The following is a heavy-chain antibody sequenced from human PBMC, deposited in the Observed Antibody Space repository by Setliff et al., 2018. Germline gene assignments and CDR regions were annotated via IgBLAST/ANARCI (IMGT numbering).Heavy chain of an antibody. J-gene: IGHJ4*02. CDR2: INSDGSST. CDR3: ARGMNYYDSSGPTDYFLDY. Sequence: GGSLRLSCAASGFAFSSYWMHWVRQAPGKGLVWVSRINSDGSSTSYADSVKGRFTISRDNAKNTLYMQMSSLRDEDTAVYYCARGMNYYDSSGPTDYFLDYWGQGTLVTVSS. D-gene: IGHD3-22*01. CDR1: GFAFSSYW. V-gene: IGHV3-74*01.